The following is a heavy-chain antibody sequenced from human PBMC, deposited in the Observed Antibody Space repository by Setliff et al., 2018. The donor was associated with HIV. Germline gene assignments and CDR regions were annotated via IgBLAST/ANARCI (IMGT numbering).Heavy chain of an antibody. CDR3: AREQVGFGPPRGMDV. V-gene: IGHV1-18*01. CDR1: GYTFTNYG. J-gene: IGHJ6*02. Sequence: GASVKVSCKASGYTFTNYGISWVRQAPGQGLEWMGWISSYNGNTNYAQNFQGRVTIMRDTSASTAYMELSSLRSEDAAVYYCAREQVGFGPPRGMDVWGQGTTVTVSS. D-gene: IGHD3-10*01. CDR2: ISSYNGNT.